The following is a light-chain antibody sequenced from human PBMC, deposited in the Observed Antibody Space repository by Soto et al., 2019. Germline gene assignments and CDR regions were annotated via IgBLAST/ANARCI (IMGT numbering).Light chain of an antibody. CDR3: QQYSSHST. CDR1: QSISSW. J-gene: IGKJ1*01. CDR2: DAS. Sequence: DIQMTQSPSTLSASVGDRVTITCRASQSISSWLAWYQQKPGKDPKLLIYDASSLEGGVPSRFSGSGSGTEFTLTISSLQPDDFATYYCQQYSSHSTFGQGTKVDIK. V-gene: IGKV1-5*01.